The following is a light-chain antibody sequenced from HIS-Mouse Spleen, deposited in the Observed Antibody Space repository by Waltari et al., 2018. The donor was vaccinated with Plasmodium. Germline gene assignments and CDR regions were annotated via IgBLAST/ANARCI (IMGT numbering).Light chain of an antibody. CDR1: KLGDTY. J-gene: IGLJ2*01. V-gene: IGLV3-1*01. CDR3: QAWDSSTVV. CDR2: QAS. Sequence: SYELTQPPSVSVSPGQPASITCSGDKLGDTYACWYQQKPGQSPVLVIYQASKRPSGMPERCSGYKSGNTATLTISGTQAMDEADYYCQAWDSSTVVFGGGTKLTVL.